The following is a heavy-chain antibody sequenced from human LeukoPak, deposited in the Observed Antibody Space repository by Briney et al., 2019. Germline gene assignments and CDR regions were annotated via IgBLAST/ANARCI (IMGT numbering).Heavy chain of an antibody. D-gene: IGHD6-13*01. V-gene: IGHV1-3*03. CDR3: ARGSYTSSWYAFDY. CDR1: GYTFTSYA. J-gene: IGHJ4*02. Sequence: ASVKVSCKASGYTFTSYAFHWVRQAPGQRLEWMGWINAGNGNTKYSREFQDRVTITRDTSASTAYMELSSLRSEDMAVYYCARGSYTSSWYAFDYWGQGTLVTVSS. CDR2: INAGNGNT.